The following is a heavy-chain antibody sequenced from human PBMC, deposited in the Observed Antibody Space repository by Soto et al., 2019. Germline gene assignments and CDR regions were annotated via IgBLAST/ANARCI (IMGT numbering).Heavy chain of an antibody. CDR1: GFTFSSYA. D-gene: IGHD2-15*01. Sequence: GGSLRLSCAAFGFTFSSYAMSWVRQAPGKGLDWVSAISGSGGSTYYADSVKGRFTISRDNSKNTLYLQMNSLRAEDTAVYYCAKGPEDIVVVVAASLAFDIWGQGTMVTVSS. J-gene: IGHJ3*02. V-gene: IGHV3-23*01. CDR2: ISGSGGST. CDR3: AKGPEDIVVVVAASLAFDI.